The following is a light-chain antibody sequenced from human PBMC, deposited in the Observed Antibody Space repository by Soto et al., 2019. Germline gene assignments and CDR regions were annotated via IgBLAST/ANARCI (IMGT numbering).Light chain of an antibody. CDR3: QSYASSLSGWV. CDR2: GNS. J-gene: IGLJ3*02. Sequence: QSVLTQPPSVSGAPGQRVTISCTGTSSNIGAGYDVHWYQQHPGTAPKLLIYGNSKRPSGVPDRFSGSKSGTSASLAITGLQAEDEADYYCQSYASSLSGWVFGGGTKLTVL. CDR1: SSNIGAGYD. V-gene: IGLV1-40*01.